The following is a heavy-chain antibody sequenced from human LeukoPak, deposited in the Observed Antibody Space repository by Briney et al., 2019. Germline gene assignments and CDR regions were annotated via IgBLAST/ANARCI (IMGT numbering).Heavy chain of an antibody. J-gene: IGHJ3*02. D-gene: IGHD3-10*01. CDR3: ASWFRSTRAFDI. Sequence: SGTLSLTCAVSGGSISSSNWWSWVRQPPGKGLEWIGEIYHSGSTNYNPSLKSRVTISVDTSKNQFSLKLSSVTAADTAVYYCASWFRSTRAFDIWGQGTMVTVSS. V-gene: IGHV4-4*02. CDR1: GGSISSSNW. CDR2: IYHSGST.